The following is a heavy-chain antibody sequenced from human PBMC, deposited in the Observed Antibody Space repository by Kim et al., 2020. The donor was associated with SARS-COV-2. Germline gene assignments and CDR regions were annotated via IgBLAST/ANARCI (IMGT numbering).Heavy chain of an antibody. CDR3: ARDFQVSSRSFVPNDAFDV. CDR2: VRDDGSNK. D-gene: IGHD6-13*01. V-gene: IGHV3-33*01. CDR1: GFTFNVYG. Sequence: GGSLRLSCAASGFTFNVYGVHWVRQVPGKGLEWVAVVRDDGSNKHYADSVKDRFIISRDNSKNMVFLQMNNLRAEDTAIYFCARDFQVSSRSFVPNDAFDVWGQGTMVTVSS. J-gene: IGHJ3*01.